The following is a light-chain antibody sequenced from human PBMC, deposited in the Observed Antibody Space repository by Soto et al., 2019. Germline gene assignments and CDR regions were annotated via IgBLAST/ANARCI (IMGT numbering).Light chain of an antibody. CDR1: QSVGRNY. J-gene: IGKJ4*01. CDR3: HQYAVSPLT. CDR2: DAS. V-gene: IGKV3-20*01. Sequence: EIVLTQSPGTLSLSPGERATLSCRASQSVGRNYLGWYQQKPGQAPRLLIYDASNRATGIPDRFSGSGSGTDFTLTISRLEPEDFALYFCHQYAVSPLTFGGGTKVDIK.